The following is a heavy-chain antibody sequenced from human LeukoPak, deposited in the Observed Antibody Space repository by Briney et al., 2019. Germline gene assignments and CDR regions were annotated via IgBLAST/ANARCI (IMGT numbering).Heavy chain of an antibody. D-gene: IGHD3-10*01. V-gene: IGHV4-34*01. J-gene: IGHJ6*02. CDR1: GGSFSGYY. CDR2: INHSGST. Sequence: KPSETLSLTCAVYGGSFSGYYWSWIRQPPGKGLEWIGEINHSGSTNYSPSLKSRVTISVDTSKNQFSLKLSSVTAADTAVYYCATNTMVRGVSYGMDVWGQGTTVTVSS. CDR3: ATNTMVRGVSYGMDV.